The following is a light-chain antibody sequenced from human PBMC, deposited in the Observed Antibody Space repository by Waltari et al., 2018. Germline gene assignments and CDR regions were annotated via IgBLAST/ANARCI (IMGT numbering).Light chain of an antibody. J-gene: IGKJ1*01. CDR1: QSVLYSSNNKNY. V-gene: IGKV4-1*01. CDR2: KAS. Sequence: DIVMTQSPDSLAVSLGERATINCKSSQSVLYSSNNKNYLAWYQQKPGKAPNLLMYKASILESGVPSRFSGSGSGTEFTLTISSLQPDDFATYYCQQYSSYWTFGQGTKVEIK. CDR3: QQYSSYWT.